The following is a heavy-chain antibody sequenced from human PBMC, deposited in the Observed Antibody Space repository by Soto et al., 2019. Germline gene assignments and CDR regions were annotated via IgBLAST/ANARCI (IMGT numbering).Heavy chain of an antibody. J-gene: IGHJ6*02. V-gene: IGHV1-69*12. CDR1: GSSFRTYA. CDR2: IIPIFGSV. Sequence: QVQLLQSGTEXKKPGSSVRVSCEASGSSFRTYAISWVRQAPGQGLEWMGEIIPIFGSVNYAQKFQDRVTISAVESTTTVYMDLKSLRSNDTGVYYCAKGAVAGTPTSYYYYGMDVWGQGTTVTVSS. D-gene: IGHD6-19*01. CDR3: AKGAVAGTPTSYYYYGMDV.